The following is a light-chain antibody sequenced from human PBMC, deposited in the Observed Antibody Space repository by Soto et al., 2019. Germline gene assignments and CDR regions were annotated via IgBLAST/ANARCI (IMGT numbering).Light chain of an antibody. Sequence: LTQSPGTLSLSPGERASLSCRASQSSYSTYLAWYQQKPGQAPRLLIYGSSIRATGVPDRFNGSGSGTDFTLTISRLEPEDFAVYHCHHYGNSRFTFGQGTKLEIK. J-gene: IGKJ2*01. CDR3: HHYGNSRFT. CDR1: QSSYSTY. V-gene: IGKV3-20*01. CDR2: GSS.